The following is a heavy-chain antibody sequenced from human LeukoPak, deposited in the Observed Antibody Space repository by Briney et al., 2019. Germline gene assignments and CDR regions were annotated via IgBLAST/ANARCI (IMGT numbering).Heavy chain of an antibody. V-gene: IGHV4-39*01. CDR2: IYYSGSA. Sequence: SETLSLTCTVSGGSISSSSYYWGWIRQPPGKGLEWIGSIYYSGSAYYNPSLKSRVTISVDTSKNQFSLKLSSVTAADTAVYYCARDVSITLIRGVTFDYWGQGALVTVSS. J-gene: IGHJ4*02. CDR1: GGSISSSSYY. CDR3: ARDVSITLIRGVTFDY. D-gene: IGHD3-10*01.